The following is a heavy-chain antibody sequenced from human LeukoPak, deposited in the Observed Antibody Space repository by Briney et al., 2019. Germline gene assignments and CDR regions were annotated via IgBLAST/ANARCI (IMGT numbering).Heavy chain of an antibody. CDR1: GFSFSSYN. Sequence: GGSLRLSCVASGFSFSSYNMNWVRQAPGKGLEWVSSINRSASNIYYADSVKGRFTIPRDNAKNSFYLQMNSLRAEDTAVFYCARDPEGFGATYFDYWGQGTLVTVSS. J-gene: IGHJ4*02. V-gene: IGHV3-21*01. CDR3: ARDPEGFGATYFDY. D-gene: IGHD3-16*01. CDR2: INRSASNI.